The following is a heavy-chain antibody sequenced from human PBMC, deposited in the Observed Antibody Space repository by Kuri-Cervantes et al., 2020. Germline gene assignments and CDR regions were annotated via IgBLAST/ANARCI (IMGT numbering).Heavy chain of an antibody. J-gene: IGHJ4*02. D-gene: IGHD5-24*01. CDR3: AREEIARRWLQLQSDYFDY. Sequence: GESLKISCAASGFTFSSYGMHWVRQAPGKGLEWVAVISYDGSNKYYADSVKGRFTISRDNSKNTLYLQMNSLRAEDTAVCYCAREEIARRWLQLQSDYFDYWDQGTLVTVSS. CDR1: GFTFSSYG. V-gene: IGHV3-30*03. CDR2: ISYDGSNK.